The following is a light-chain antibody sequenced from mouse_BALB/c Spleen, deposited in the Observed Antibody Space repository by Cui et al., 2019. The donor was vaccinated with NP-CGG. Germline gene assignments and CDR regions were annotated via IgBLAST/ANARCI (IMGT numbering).Light chain of an antibody. V-gene: IGLV1*01. CDR3: ALWYSNHWV. Sequence: VVTQESPLTTSPGETVTLTCRSSTGAVTTSNYANWVQEKPDHLFTGLIGGTNNRVPGVPARFSGSLIGDKAALTITGAQTEDEAIYFCALWYSNHWVFGGGTKLTVL. CDR1: TGAVTTSNY. J-gene: IGLJ1*01. CDR2: GTN.